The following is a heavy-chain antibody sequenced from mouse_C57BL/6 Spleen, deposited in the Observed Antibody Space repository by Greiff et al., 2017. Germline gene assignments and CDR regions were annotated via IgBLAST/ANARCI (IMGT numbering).Heavy chain of an antibody. CDR1: GFTFSDYG. Sequence: EVKLQESGGGLVKPGGSLKLSCAASGFTFSDYGMHWVRQAPEKGLEWVAYISSGSSTIYYADTVKGRFTISRDNAKNTLFLQMTSLRSEDTAMYYCARGYYGSSYGYFDVWGTGTTVTVSS. J-gene: IGHJ1*03. CDR3: ARGYYGSSYGYFDV. CDR2: ISSGSSTI. V-gene: IGHV5-17*01. D-gene: IGHD1-1*01.